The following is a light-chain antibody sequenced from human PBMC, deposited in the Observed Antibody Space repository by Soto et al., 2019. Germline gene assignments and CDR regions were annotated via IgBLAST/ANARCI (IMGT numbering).Light chain of an antibody. J-gene: IGLJ1*01. CDR1: SSDVGSYNL. CDR3: CSYAGSISHYV. CDR2: EGS. Sequence: QPVLTQPASVSGSPGQSITISCTGTSSDVGSYNLVSWYQQHPGKAPKLMIYEGSKRLSGVSNRFSGSKSGNTASLTISGLQAEDEADYYCCSYAGSISHYVFGTGTKLTVL. V-gene: IGLV2-23*01.